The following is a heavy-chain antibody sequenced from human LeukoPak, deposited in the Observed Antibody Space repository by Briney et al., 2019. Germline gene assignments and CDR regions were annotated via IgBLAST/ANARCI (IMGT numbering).Heavy chain of an antibody. CDR3: ARDGYSGNDGL. CDR1: GGSISSYY. D-gene: IGHD5-12*01. Sequence: SETLSLTCTVSGGSISSYYWSWIRQPPGKGLEWIGYIYHSGSTKYNPSLKSRVTISVDTSKSQFSLKLSSVTAADTAVYYCARDGYSGNDGLWGQGTLVTVSS. J-gene: IGHJ4*02. CDR2: IYHSGST. V-gene: IGHV4-59*01.